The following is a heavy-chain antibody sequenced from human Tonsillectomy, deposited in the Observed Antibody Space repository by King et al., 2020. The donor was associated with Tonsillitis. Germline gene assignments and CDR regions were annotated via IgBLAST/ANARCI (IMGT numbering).Heavy chain of an antibody. J-gene: IGHJ5*02. CDR2: IYYSGSN. CDR1: GASLSTNSSY. D-gene: IGHD3-22*01. V-gene: IGHV4-39*01. Sequence: LQLQESGPGLVKPSETLSLTCTASGASLSTNSSYWGWIRQPPGKGLEWIGTIYYSGSNYYNPSLKSRVTISVDTSKNQFSLKLNSVTAADSAVYYCVRHMDYFDSSGYHHWGQGTLVTVSS. CDR3: VRHMDYFDSSGYHH.